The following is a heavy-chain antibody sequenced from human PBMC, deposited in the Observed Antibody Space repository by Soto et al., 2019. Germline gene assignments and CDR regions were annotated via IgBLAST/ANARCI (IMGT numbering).Heavy chain of an antibody. D-gene: IGHD2-15*01. CDR2: IYYSGST. CDR1: GGSISSSSYY. Sequence: QLQLQESGPGLVKPSETLSLTCTVSGGSISSSSYYWGWIRQPPGKGLEWIGSIYYSGSTYYNPSLKSRVTISVDTSKNQFSLKLSSVTAADTAVYYCASYCSGGSCYQGGFDYWGQGTLVTVSS. J-gene: IGHJ4*02. V-gene: IGHV4-39*01. CDR3: ASYCSGGSCYQGGFDY.